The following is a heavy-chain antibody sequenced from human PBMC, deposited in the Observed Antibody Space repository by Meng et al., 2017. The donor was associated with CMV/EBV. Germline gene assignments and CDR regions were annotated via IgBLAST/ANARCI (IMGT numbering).Heavy chain of an antibody. V-gene: IGHV4-4*07. J-gene: IGHJ5*02. CDR1: GGSIRSYY. D-gene: IGHD2-2*01. CDR3: ARDLMNCSSTSCANWFDP. Sequence: QGELQESGPGLVKPSGTLSLTGTVSGGSIRSYYWSWIRQPAGKGLEWIGRIYTSGSTNYNPSLKSRVAMSVDTSKNQFSLKLSSVTAADTAVYYCARDLMNCSSTSCANWFDPWGQGTLVTVSS. CDR2: IYTSGST.